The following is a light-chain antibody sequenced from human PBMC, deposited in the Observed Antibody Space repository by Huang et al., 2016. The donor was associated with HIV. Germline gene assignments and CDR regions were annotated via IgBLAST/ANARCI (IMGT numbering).Light chain of an antibody. CDR2: HGS. J-gene: IGKJ2*01. CDR1: QSLVYSDGNTY. CDR3: MQGTHWPYT. Sequence: DVVMTQSPLSLPVTLGQPASLSCRSSQSLVYSDGNTYLNWFQQRPVQSPMRLRYHGSNWASGVPDRFSGSWSGTDFTLKISRVEAEDVGVYYCMQGTHWPYTFGQGTKLEIK. V-gene: IGKV2D-30*01.